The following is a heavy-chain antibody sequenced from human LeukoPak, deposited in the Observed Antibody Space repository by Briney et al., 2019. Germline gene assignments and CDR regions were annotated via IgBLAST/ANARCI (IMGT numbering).Heavy chain of an antibody. CDR2: ITDSGSQT. J-gene: IGHJ5*02. D-gene: IGHD6-13*01. CDR1: GFRLSDYP. V-gene: IGHV3-23*01. CDR3: AKDPDSTSLNWFDH. Sequence: GGSLRLSFTGSGFRLSDYPKKWVRPAAGKGLEGVSGITDSGSQTFYPGSVRGRFPISRDNSKNTLYWEMNNLRAKDTAIYYCAKDPDSTSLNWFDHWGRGTLVTVSS.